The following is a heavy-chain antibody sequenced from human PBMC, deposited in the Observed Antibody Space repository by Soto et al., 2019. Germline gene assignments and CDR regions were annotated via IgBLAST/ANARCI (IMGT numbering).Heavy chain of an antibody. D-gene: IGHD6-19*01. J-gene: IGHJ4*02. Sequence: EVQLLESGGGLVQPGGSLRLSCAASGFTFSNYAMNWVRQAPGKGLEWVSTISGSGGSPYYADSVKGRFTISRDNSKHTLYLQMNSLRAGASAIYYCATEDTSGLYYFDYWGQGTLVTVSS. V-gene: IGHV3-23*01. CDR3: ATEDTSGLYYFDY. CDR1: GFTFSNYA. CDR2: ISGSGGSP.